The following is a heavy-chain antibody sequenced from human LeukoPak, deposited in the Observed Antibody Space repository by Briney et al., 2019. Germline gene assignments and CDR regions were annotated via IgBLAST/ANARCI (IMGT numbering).Heavy chain of an antibody. D-gene: IGHD3-22*01. CDR2: IYSGGST. CDR3: AREAPAGDYDDPKYFDY. V-gene: IGHV3-66*01. Sequence: GGSLRLSCAASGFTVSSNYMSWVRQAPGKGLEWVSVIYSGGSTYYEDSVKGRFTISRDNSKNTLYLQMNSLRAEDTAVYYCAREAPAGDYDDPKYFDYWGQGTLVTVSS. CDR1: GFTVSSNY. J-gene: IGHJ4*02.